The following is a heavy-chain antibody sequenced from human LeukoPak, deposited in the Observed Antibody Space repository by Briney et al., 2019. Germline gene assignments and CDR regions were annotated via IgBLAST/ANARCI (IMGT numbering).Heavy chain of an antibody. CDR3: ARVVGATRSLFDY. J-gene: IGHJ4*02. CDR1: GGSFSGYY. D-gene: IGHD1-26*01. V-gene: IGHV4-34*01. CDR2: INHSGST. Sequence: SETLSLTCAVYGGSFSGYYWSWIRQPPGKGLEWIGEINHSGSTNYNPSLKSRVTISVDTSKNQFSLKLSSVTAADTAVYYCARVVGATRSLFDYWGQGTLVTVSS.